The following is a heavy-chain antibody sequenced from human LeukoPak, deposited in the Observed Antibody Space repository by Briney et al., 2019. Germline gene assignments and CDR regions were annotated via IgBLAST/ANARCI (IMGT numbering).Heavy chain of an antibody. CDR1: GFTFSSYA. D-gene: IGHD6-13*01. J-gene: IGHJ4*02. V-gene: IGHV3-23*01. Sequence: GGSLRLSCAASGFTFSSYAMSWVRQAPRKGLEWVSAISGSGGSTYYADSVKGRFTISRDNSKNTLYLQMNSLRAEDTAVYYCAKDGYSSGWSFDYWGQGTLVTVSS. CDR2: ISGSGGST. CDR3: AKDGYSSGWSFDY.